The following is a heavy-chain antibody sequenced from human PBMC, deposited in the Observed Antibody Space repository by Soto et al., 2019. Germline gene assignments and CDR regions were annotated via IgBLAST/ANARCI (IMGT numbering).Heavy chain of an antibody. D-gene: IGHD3-9*01. CDR2: IKSKTDGGTT. Sequence: GGSLRLSCAASGFTFSNAWMNWVRQAPGKGLEWVGRIKSKTDGGTTDYAAPVKGRFTISRDDSKNTLYLQMNSLKTEDTAVYYCTTRLGYRREQNGFGTAVYDILTGLWGQGTLVTAPQ. CDR3: TTRLGYRREQNGFGTAVYDILTGL. CDR1: GFTFSNAW. V-gene: IGHV3-15*07. J-gene: IGHJ4*02.